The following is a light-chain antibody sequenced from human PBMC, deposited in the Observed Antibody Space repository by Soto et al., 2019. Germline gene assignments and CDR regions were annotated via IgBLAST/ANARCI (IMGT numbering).Light chain of an antibody. CDR3: CSYAGSSTLV. CDR2: EGS. Sequence: QPVLTQPASVSGSPGQSITISCTGTSSDVRSYNLVSWYQQHPGKAPKLMIYEGSKRPSGVSNRFSGSKSGNTASLTISGLQAEDEADYYCCSYAGSSTLVFGTGTKLTVL. J-gene: IGLJ1*01. V-gene: IGLV2-23*01. CDR1: SSDVRSYNL.